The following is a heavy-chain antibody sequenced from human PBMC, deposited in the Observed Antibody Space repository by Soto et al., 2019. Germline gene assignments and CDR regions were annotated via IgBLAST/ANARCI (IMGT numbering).Heavy chain of an antibody. D-gene: IGHD6-6*01. J-gene: IGHJ6*03. V-gene: IGHV3-64*01. CDR3: ARYSSSPYYYYYYYMDV. Sequence: GGSLRLSCAASGFTFSSYAMHWVRQAPGKGLEYVSAISSNGGSTYYANSVKGRFTISRDNSKNTLYLQMGSLRAEDMAVYYYARYSSSPYYYYYYYMDVWGKGTTGTVSS. CDR1: GFTFSSYA. CDR2: ISSNGGST.